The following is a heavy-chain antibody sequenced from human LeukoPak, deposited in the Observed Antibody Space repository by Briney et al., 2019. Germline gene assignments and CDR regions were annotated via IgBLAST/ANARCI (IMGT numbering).Heavy chain of an antibody. D-gene: IGHD3-3*01. CDR2: ISGSGGST. Sequence: GGSLRLSCAASGFTFSSYAMSWVRQAPGKGLEWVSAISGSGGSTYYADSVKGRFTISRDNSKNTLYLQMNSLRAEDTAVYYCAKDRAARRFYDGFWSGYYGNWFDPWGQGTLVTVSS. CDR1: GFTFSSYA. CDR3: AKDRAARRFYDGFWSGYYGNWFDP. V-gene: IGHV3-23*01. J-gene: IGHJ5*02.